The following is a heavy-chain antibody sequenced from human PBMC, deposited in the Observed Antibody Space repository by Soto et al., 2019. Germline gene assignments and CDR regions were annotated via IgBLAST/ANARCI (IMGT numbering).Heavy chain of an antibody. J-gene: IGHJ5*02. CDR2: ISQDGNTK. CDR1: GFTFSTYG. Sequence: GGSLRLSCEASGFTFSTYGMHWVRQAPGKGLEWVAVISQDGNTKYYADSVKGRVTMTRNTSINTAYMELNSLRSEDTAVYYCARGIKCGDYSRWFDPWGQGTLVTVSS. D-gene: IGHD4-17*01. CDR3: ARGIKCGDYSRWFDP. V-gene: IGHV3-30*03.